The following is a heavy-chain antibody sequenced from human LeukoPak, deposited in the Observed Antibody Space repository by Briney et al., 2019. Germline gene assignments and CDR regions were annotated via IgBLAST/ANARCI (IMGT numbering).Heavy chain of an antibody. CDR1: GGSISSSSYY. CDR2: IYYSGST. D-gene: IGHD3-9*01. J-gene: IGHJ3*02. V-gene: IGHV4-39*07. Sequence: SETLSLTCTVSGGSISSSSYYWGWIRQPPGKGLEWIGSIYYSGSTYYNPSLKSRVTISVDTSKNQFSLKLSSVTAADTAVYYCARVGFAYYDILTGYYTSDAFDIWGQGAMVTVSS. CDR3: ARVGFAYYDILTGYYTSDAFDI.